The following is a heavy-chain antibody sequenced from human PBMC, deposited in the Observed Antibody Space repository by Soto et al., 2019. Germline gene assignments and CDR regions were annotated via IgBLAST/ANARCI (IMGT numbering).Heavy chain of an antibody. CDR1: AFTCRGYG. CDR2: ISGSGGST. D-gene: IGHD6-19*01. Sequence: GSLRLSCAASAFTCRGYGRSWVRQAPGKGQERVSAISGSGGSTYYADSVKGRFTISRDNSKNMLYMQMNSLRAEDTAVYYCAKDRPALACSYYCLDVWGQGPTVTV. J-gene: IGHJ6*02. V-gene: IGHV3-23*01. CDR3: AKDRPALACSYYCLDV.